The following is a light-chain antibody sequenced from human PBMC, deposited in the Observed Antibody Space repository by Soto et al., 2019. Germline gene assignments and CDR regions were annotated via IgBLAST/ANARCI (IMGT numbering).Light chain of an antibody. J-gene: IGKJ5*01. CDR2: AAS. V-gene: IGKV1-12*01. CDR1: QGSSSW. CDR3: QQANSFPIT. Sequence: DIQMTQSPSSVSASVGDRVTITCRASQGSSSWLAWYQQKPGKAPKLLIYAASSLQSGVPSKFSGSASGTDFTLTISSLQPEDFATYYCQQANSFPITFGQGTRLEIK.